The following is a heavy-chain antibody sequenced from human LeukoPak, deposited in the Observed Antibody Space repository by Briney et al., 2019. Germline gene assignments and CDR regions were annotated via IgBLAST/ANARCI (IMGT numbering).Heavy chain of an antibody. CDR3: ARVGGGYPVVREYYFDY. J-gene: IGHJ4*02. CDR2: ISAYNGNT. CDR1: GYTFTGYG. V-gene: IGHV1-18*01. D-gene: IGHD3-22*01. Sequence: ASVKVSCKASGYTFTGYGISWVRQAPGQGLEWMGWISAYNGNTNYAQKLQGRVTMTTDTSTSTAYMELRSLRSDDTAVYYCARVGGGYPVVREYYFDYWGQGTPVTVSS.